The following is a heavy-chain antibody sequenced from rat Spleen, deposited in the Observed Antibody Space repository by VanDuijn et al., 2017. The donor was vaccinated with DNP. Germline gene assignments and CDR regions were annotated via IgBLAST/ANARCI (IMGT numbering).Heavy chain of an antibody. CDR1: GYSITSNY. Sequence: EVQLQESGPGLVKPSQSLSLTCSVTGYSITSNYWGWIRKFPGSGMECVGHISYGGNTRYNPSLKSRISITRDTSKNQFFLQLNSLTTEDTATYYCARLRLEWEVRAMDAWGQGTSVTVSS. V-gene: IGHV3-1*01. D-gene: IGHD1-1*01. CDR3: ARLRLEWEVRAMDA. CDR2: ISYGGNT. J-gene: IGHJ4*01.